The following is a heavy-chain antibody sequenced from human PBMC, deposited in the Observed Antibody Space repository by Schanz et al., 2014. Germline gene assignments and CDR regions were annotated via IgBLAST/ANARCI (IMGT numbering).Heavy chain of an antibody. V-gene: IGHV3-30*03. CDR1: GFIFSSYG. CDR3: ARIGGSVFDY. CDR2: ISYDGSKK. D-gene: IGHD3-10*01. J-gene: IGHJ4*02. Sequence: QVQLVESGGGVVQPGRSLRLSCAASGFIFSSYGMHWVRQAPGKGLEWVGVISYDGSKKSYADSVKGRFTISRDNSKNTLYLQMNSLRPEDTAVYYCARIGGSVFDYWAQGTLVTVSS.